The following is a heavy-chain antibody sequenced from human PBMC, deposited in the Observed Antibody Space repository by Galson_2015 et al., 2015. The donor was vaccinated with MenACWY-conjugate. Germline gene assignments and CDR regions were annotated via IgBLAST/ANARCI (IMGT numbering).Heavy chain of an antibody. J-gene: IGHJ4*02. V-gene: IGHV1-2*06. D-gene: IGHD5-12*01. CDR2: IDPGSGGT. Sequence: SVKVSCKASGYTFTTYYMHWMRQAPGQGLEWMGRIDPGSGGTDFAQKFQGRVIMTRDTSISTAYMEFSRLRSDDTAVYYCAREDMIRGSGYDFDFWGQGTLVTVS. CDR1: GYTFTTYY. CDR3: AREDMIRGSGYDFDF.